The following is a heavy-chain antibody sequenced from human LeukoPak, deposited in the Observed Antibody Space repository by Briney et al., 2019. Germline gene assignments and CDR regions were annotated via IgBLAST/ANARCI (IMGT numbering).Heavy chain of an antibody. Sequence: GGSLRLSCAASGFTFSNYWMHWVRQAPGKGLEWVAFIRYDGSNRYYADSVKGRFTISRDNSKNTLYLQMNSLRAEDTAVYYCAKDRGSSWGYYYYYYMDVWGKGTTVTISS. D-gene: IGHD6-13*01. V-gene: IGHV3-30*02. CDR1: GFTFSNYW. CDR2: IRYDGSNR. CDR3: AKDRGSSWGYYYYYYMDV. J-gene: IGHJ6*03.